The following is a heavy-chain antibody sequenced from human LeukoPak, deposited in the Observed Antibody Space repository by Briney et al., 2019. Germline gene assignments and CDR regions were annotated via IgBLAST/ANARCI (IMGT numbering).Heavy chain of an antibody. V-gene: IGHV3-23*01. D-gene: IGHD3-16*01. CDR3: ATPTYRVGGGTDY. Sequence: GGSRRLSCAASGFTFSSYAMSWVRQAPGKGLEWVSAISGSGGSTYYADSVKGRFTISRDNSKNPLYLQMNSLRAEDTAVYYCATPTYRVGGGTDYWGQGTLVTVSS. CDR2: ISGSGGST. J-gene: IGHJ4*02. CDR1: GFTFSSYA.